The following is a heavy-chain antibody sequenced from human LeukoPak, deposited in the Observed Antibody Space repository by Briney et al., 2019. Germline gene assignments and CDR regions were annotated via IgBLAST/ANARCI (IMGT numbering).Heavy chain of an antibody. V-gene: IGHV1-8*01. CDR1: GYTFTSDD. CDR2: MNPNSGNT. Sequence: ASVKVSCKASGYTFTSDDINWVRQATGQGLEWMGWMNPNSGNTGYAQKFQGRVTMTRNTSISTAYMELSSLRSEDTAVYYCARVRIAVAGTGYWFDPWGQGTLVTVSS. D-gene: IGHD6-19*01. CDR3: ARVRIAVAGTGYWFDP. J-gene: IGHJ5*02.